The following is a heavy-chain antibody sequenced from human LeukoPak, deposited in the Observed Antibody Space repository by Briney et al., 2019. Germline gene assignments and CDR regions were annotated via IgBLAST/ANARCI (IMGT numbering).Heavy chain of an antibody. CDR1: GFTFSSYT. Sequence: GGSLRLSCSVSGFTFSSYTMHWVRQAPGKGLEYVSSINVNGGRTYYADSVKGRFTISRVNSKNTLYLQMSSLRAEDTAVYYCVKDKWIDHWGQGTLVTVSS. CDR3: VKDKWIDH. J-gene: IGHJ4*02. CDR2: INVNGGRT. V-gene: IGHV3-64D*09. D-gene: IGHD2-8*01.